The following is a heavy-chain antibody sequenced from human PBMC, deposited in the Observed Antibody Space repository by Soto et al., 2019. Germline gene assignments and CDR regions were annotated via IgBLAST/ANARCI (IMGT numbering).Heavy chain of an antibody. J-gene: IGHJ4*02. CDR2: IIPIFGTA. Sequence: QVQLVQSGAEVKKPGSSVKVSCKASGGTFSSYAISWVRQAPGQGLEWMGGIIPIFGTANYAQKFQGRVTITADESTSTAYMELSSLRSEDTAVYYCASVAPDDGGNSLGYWGQGTLVTVSS. CDR1: GGTFSSYA. CDR3: ASVAPDDGGNSLGY. V-gene: IGHV1-69*12. D-gene: IGHD2-21*02.